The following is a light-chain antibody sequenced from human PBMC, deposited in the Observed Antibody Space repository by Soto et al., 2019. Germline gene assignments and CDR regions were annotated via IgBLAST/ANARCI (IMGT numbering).Light chain of an antibody. V-gene: IGKV3-15*01. J-gene: IGKJ5*01. CDR3: QQSYSTPNN. Sequence: EIVMTQSPATLSVSPGERATLSCRASQSVSSNLAWYQQKPGQAPRLLIYGASTRATGIPARFSGSGSGTEFTLTISSLQSEDFATYYCQQSYSTPNNFGQGTRLDIK. CDR1: QSVSSN. CDR2: GAS.